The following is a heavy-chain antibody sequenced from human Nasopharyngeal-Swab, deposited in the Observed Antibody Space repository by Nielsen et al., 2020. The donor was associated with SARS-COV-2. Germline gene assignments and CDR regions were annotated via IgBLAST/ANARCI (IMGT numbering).Heavy chain of an antibody. CDR3: ARDGMTQVLTYYFDY. D-gene: IGHD2-8*02. CDR2: IDAGNGNT. J-gene: IGHJ4*02. V-gene: IGHV1-3*01. Sequence: ASVKVSCKASGYTFTSYPIHWVRQAPGQRLEWMGWIDAGNGNTKYSQKFQDRVTITRDTSASTAYMELSSLRSEDTAVYYCARDGMTQVLTYYFDYWGQRTLVSVSS. CDR1: GYTFTSYP.